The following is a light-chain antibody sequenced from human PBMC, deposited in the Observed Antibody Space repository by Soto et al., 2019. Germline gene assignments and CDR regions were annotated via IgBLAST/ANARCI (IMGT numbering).Light chain of an antibody. J-gene: IGKJ1*01. CDR3: QQYDSSPKT. CDR2: DAS. CDR1: QDITNY. V-gene: IGKV1-33*01. Sequence: DIQMTQSPSSLSASVGDRVTITCQASQDITNYLNWYQQKPGKAPKLLIYDASTLETGVPSRFSGSGSVTDFTLTISRLEPEDFAVYYCQQYDSSPKTFGQGTKVDIK.